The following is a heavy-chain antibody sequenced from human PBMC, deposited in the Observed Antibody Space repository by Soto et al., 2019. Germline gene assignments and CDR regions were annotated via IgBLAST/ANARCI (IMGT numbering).Heavy chain of an antibody. CDR2: VSGSGGST. V-gene: IGHV3-23*01. J-gene: IGHJ4*02. CDR3: ARGLPVAPIDY. Sequence: GGSLRLSCAASGFTLGASALQWVRQAPGKGLEWISAVSGSGGSTYYADSVKGRFTISRDNSKDTLYLQMSSLRAEDTAVYYCARGLPVAPIDYWGQRTLVTVSS. CDR1: GFTLGASA. D-gene: IGHD6-19*01.